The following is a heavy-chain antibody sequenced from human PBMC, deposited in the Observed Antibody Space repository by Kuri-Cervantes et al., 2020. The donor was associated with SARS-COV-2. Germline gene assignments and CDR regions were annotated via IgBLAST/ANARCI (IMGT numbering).Heavy chain of an antibody. Sequence: GGSLRLSCAASGFTFSSYGMHWVRKAPGKGLEWVAVISYDGSNKYYEDAVKGRFTISRDNSKNTLYLQMNSLRAEDTAVYYCAKVFRPSEGGFDYWGQGTLVTVSS. CDR2: ISYDGSNK. V-gene: IGHV3-30*18. J-gene: IGHJ4*02. CDR3: AKVFRPSEGGFDY. CDR1: GFTFSSYG. D-gene: IGHD1-26*01.